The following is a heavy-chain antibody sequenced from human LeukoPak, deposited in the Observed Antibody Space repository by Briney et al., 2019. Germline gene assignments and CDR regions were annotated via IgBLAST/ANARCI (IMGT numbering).Heavy chain of an antibody. CDR1: GFTVSSNY. Sequence: SGGSLRLSCAASGFTVSSNYMNWVRQAPGTGLEWVSVIYSGGSTYYADSVRGRFTISRDNSKNTLYLQMNSLRAEDTAVYYCARATHCSSTSCHEALDYWGQGTLVTVSS. D-gene: IGHD2-2*01. V-gene: IGHV3-53*01. CDR3: ARATHCSSTSCHEALDY. J-gene: IGHJ4*02. CDR2: IYSGGST.